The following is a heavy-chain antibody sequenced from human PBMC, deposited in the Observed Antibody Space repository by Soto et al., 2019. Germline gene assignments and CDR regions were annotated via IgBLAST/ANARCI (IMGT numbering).Heavy chain of an antibody. CDR1: GFTFSSYA. J-gene: IGHJ6*02. CDR3: ARELEKVVPAATYYYYGMDV. Sequence: SGGSLRLSCAASGFTFSSYAMHWVRQAPGKGLEWVAVISYDGSNKYYADSVKGRFTISRDNSKNTLYLQMNSLRAEDTAVYYCARELEKVVPAATYYYYGMDVWGQGTTVTVSS. CDR2: ISYDGSNK. D-gene: IGHD2-2*01. V-gene: IGHV3-30-3*01.